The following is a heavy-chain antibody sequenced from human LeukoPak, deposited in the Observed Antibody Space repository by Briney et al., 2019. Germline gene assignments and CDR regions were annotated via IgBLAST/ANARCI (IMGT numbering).Heavy chain of an antibody. D-gene: IGHD4-23*01. CDR3: AKDQGTVVTPVYMDV. V-gene: IGHV3-30*02. CDR1: GFTFSSYG. J-gene: IGHJ6*03. Sequence: GGSLRLSCAASGFTFSSYGMHWVRQAPGKGLEWVAFIRYDGSNKYYADSVKGRFTISRDNSKNTLYLQMNSLRAEDTAVYYCAKDQGTVVTPVYMDVWGKGTTVTVSS. CDR2: IRYDGSNK.